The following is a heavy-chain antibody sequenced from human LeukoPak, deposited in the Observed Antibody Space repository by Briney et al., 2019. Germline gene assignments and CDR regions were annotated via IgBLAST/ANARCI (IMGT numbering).Heavy chain of an antibody. CDR3: ARQVDELRRFDP. Sequence: MTSETLSLTCTVSGGSISSYYWSWIRQPPGKGLEWIGYIYYSGSTKYKPSLKSRVTISVDTSKNQFSLRLSSVTAADTAVYYCARQVDELRRFDPWGQGTLVTVSS. J-gene: IGHJ5*02. D-gene: IGHD1-26*01. V-gene: IGHV4-59*08. CDR1: GGSISSYY. CDR2: IYYSGST.